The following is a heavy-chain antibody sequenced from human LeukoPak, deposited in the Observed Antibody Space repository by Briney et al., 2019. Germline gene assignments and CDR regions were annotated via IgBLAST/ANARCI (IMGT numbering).Heavy chain of an antibody. CDR2: VYYNGPT. J-gene: IGHJ4*02. D-gene: IGHD1-26*01. CDR3: TRVGQGGTGGRLFDY. Sequence: SEILSLTCSVSGGSVSSRSYYWGWVRQSPGKGLEWMGSVYYNGPTYYNPSLISQVTISRDTSKNQFSLKLSSVTAADTAVYYCTRVGQGGTGGRLFDYWGQGTLVIVSS. V-gene: IGHV4-39*07. CDR1: GGSVSSRSYY.